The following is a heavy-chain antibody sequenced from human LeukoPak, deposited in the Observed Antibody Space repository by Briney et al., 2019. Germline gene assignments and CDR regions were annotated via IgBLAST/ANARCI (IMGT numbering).Heavy chain of an antibody. Sequence: GASVKVSCKASGGTFSTYAISWVRQAPGQGLEWMGGIIPILGTAKYSQRFQGRVTITADEITSTAYMELSSLTSEDTAVYYCASNTKYYEGSGHYVFDFWGQGTLVSVSS. CDR3: ASNTKYYEGSGHYVFDF. CDR2: IIPILGTA. D-gene: IGHD3-22*01. V-gene: IGHV1-69*01. CDR1: GGTFSTYA. J-gene: IGHJ4*02.